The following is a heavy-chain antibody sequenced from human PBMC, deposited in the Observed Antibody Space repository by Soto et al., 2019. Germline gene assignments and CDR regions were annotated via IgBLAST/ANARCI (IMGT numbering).Heavy chain of an antibody. D-gene: IGHD3-10*01. Sequence: QVQLVQSGAEVKKPGASVKVSCKASGYTCSSYSISWVRQAPGQGLEWMGWITAYNGNTKYAQKVQGRVSMTTDTSTSTTYMELRSLRSDDPAVYYCARGEVHWDYWGKGTLVTVSS. J-gene: IGHJ4*02. V-gene: IGHV1-18*04. CDR1: GYTCSSYS. CDR2: ITAYNGNT. CDR3: ARGEVHWDY.